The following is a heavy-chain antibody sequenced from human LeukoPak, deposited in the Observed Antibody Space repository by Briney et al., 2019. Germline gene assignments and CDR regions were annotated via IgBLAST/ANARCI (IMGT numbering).Heavy chain of an antibody. CDR2: IYYSGNT. J-gene: IGHJ4*02. V-gene: IGHV4-59*11. D-gene: IGHD6-13*01. CDR1: GGSISSHF. CDR3: ARSATSSWYGN. Sequence: SETLSLTCTVSGGSISSHFWSWIRQPPGKGLEWIGYIYYSGNTNYNPSLKSRVTISVDTSKNQFSLKLSFVTAADTAVYYCARSATSSWYGNWGQGTLVTVSS.